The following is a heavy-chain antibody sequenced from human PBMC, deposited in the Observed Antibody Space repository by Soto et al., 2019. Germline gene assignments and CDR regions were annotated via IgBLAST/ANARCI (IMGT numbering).Heavy chain of an antibody. CDR3: ARHFVAVVIKGWGY. V-gene: IGHV4-39*01. J-gene: IGHJ4*02. CDR1: GGSIDSSNYY. D-gene: IGHD3-22*01. Sequence: QLQLQESGPGLVKPSETLSLTCTVSGGSIDSSNYYWDWIRQPPGKGLEWIGTIYYNGNAYYNPSLKSLVTMSVDTSKNQFSLKLISVTAADTAVYYCARHFVAVVIKGWGYWGQGTLVTVSS. CDR2: IYYNGNA.